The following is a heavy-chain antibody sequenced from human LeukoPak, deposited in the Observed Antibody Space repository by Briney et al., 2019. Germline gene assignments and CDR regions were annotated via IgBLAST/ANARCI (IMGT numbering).Heavy chain of an antibody. D-gene: IGHD3-16*02. V-gene: IGHV1-18*01. Sequence: ASVKVSCKASGYTFTSYGISWVRQAPGQGLEWMGWISAYNGNTNYAQKLQGRVTMTTDTSTSTAYMELRSLRSDDTAVYYCARVDSYDYVWGSYRRDDYWGQGTWSPSPQ. CDR1: GYTFTSYG. J-gene: IGHJ4*02. CDR3: ARVDSYDYVWGSYRRDDY. CDR2: ISAYNGNT.